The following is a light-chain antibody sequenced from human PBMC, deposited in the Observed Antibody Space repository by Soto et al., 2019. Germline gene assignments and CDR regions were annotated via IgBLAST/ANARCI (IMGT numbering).Light chain of an antibody. V-gene: IGLV2-18*01. CDR2: EAS. CDR1: STDFVSYNR. Sequence: SALTQPASVSLSPGQSVTISCTGTSTDFVSYNRVSWYQQPPGTAPKLIIYEASNRPSGVPDRFSGSKSGNTASLTISGLQAADEADYYCSLYTSENTYVFGTGTKVTVL. CDR3: SLYTSENTYV. J-gene: IGLJ1*01.